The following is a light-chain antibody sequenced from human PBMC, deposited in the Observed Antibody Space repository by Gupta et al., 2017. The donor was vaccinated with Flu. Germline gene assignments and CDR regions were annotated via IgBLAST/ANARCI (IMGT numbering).Light chain of an antibody. CDR2: DDI. CDR1: NIGKKN. V-gene: IGLV3-21*02. CDR3: QVWDINDIGV. J-gene: IGLJ3*02. Sequence: SYVLTQSPSVSVAPGQTARTACGGNNIGKKNVHWYQQKPGQAPVLVVYDDIDRPSGIPERFSGSNSGNTATLTISRVEAGDEADYYCQVWDINDIGVFGGGTKLDVL.